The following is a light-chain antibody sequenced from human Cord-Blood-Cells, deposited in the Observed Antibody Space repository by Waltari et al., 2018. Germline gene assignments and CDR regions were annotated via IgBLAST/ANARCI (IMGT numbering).Light chain of an antibody. Sequence: QSALTQPASLSWSPAQSITISCTGTISDVGGCNYVSRYQQHPGKAPKLMIYEVSNRPSGVSNRFSGSKSGNTASLTSSGLQAEDEADYYCSSYTSSSTLWVFGGGTKLTVL. J-gene: IGLJ3*02. CDR2: EVS. CDR3: SSYTSSSTLWV. CDR1: ISDVGGCNY. V-gene: IGLV2-14*01.